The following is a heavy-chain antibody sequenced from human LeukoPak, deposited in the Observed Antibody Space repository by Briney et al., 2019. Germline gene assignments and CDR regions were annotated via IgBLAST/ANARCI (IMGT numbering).Heavy chain of an antibody. V-gene: IGHV1-18*04. CDR3: ARGPLNDQYLNWFDP. Sequence: GASVKVSCKASGYTFTSYYMHWVRQAPGQGLEWMGWISAYNGNTNYAQKLQGRVTMTTDTSTSTAYMELRSLRSDDTAVYYCARGPLNDQYLNWFDPWGQGTLVTVSS. D-gene: IGHD1-1*01. CDR2: ISAYNGNT. J-gene: IGHJ5*02. CDR1: GYTFTSYY.